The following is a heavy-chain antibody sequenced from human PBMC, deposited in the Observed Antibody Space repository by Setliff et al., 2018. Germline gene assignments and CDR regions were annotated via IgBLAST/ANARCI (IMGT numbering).Heavy chain of an antibody. J-gene: IGHJ6*03. D-gene: IGHD6-6*01. Sequence: PSETLSLTCTVSGGSISSGSYYWSWIRQPAGKGLEWIGRIYTSGSTNYNPSLKSRVTISVDRSKNQFSLKLSSVIAADTAVYYCARDLYSSSSGGFYYYYYYMDVWGKGTTVTVSS. CDR3: ARDLYSSSSGGFYYYYYYMDV. V-gene: IGHV4-61*02. CDR1: GGSISSGSYY. CDR2: IYTSGST.